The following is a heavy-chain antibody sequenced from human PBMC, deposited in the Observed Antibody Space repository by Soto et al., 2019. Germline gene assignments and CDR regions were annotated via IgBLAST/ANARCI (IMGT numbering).Heavy chain of an antibody. D-gene: IGHD3-3*01. CDR3: ARPRSGYSPDWFDP. V-gene: IGHV4-39*01. Sequence: QLQLQESGPGLVKPSETLSLTCTVSGGSISSSSYYWGWIRQPPGKGLEWIGGVYYSGSTYYNPSLKSRVTISVDTSKNQFSLKLSSVTAADTAVYYCARPRSGYSPDWFDPWGQGTLVTVSS. CDR1: GGSISSSSYY. CDR2: VYYSGST. J-gene: IGHJ5*02.